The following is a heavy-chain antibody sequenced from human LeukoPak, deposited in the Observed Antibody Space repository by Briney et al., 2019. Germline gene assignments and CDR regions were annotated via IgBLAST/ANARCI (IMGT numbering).Heavy chain of an antibody. V-gene: IGHV3-21*01. Sequence: PGGSLRLSCAASGFNLSSNPLIWVRQAPGKGLEWVSSITSSSSYIYYADSVKGRFTISRDNAKNSLSLQMNSLRAEDTAVYYCARDNPTLGDYGVHFWDYWGQGTLVTVSS. CDR2: ITSSSSYI. J-gene: IGHJ4*02. CDR1: GFNLSSNP. CDR3: ARDNPTLGDYGVHFWDY. D-gene: IGHD3-3*02.